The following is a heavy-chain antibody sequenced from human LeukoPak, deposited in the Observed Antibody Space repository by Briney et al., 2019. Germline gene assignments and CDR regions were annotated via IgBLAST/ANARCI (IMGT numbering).Heavy chain of an antibody. D-gene: IGHD3-10*01. V-gene: IGHV3-21*01. CDR2: ISSSSSYI. CDR3: ARDASVAAKLWFGEL. CDR1: GFTFSSYS. Sequence: GPLRLSCAASGFTFSSYSMNCVRKALGKGLEWVSSISSSSSYIYYANSVKGRFPISRDNAKNSLYLQMNSLRAEDTAVYCCARDASVAAKLWFGELWGQGTLVTVSS. J-gene: IGHJ4*02.